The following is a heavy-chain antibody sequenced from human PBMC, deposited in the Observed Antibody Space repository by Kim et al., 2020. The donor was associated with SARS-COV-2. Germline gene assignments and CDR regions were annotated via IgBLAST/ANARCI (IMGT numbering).Heavy chain of an antibody. CDR3: AREFGAIAVSDHLVDY. J-gene: IGHJ4*02. CDR2: IWYDGSNK. D-gene: IGHD6-19*01. V-gene: IGHV3-33*01. CDR1: GFTFSSYG. Sequence: GGSLRLSCAASGFTFSSYGMHWVRQAPGKGLEWVAVIWYDGSNKYYADSVKGRFTISRDNSKNTLYLQMNSLRAEDTAVYYCAREFGAIAVSDHLVDYWGQGALVPVSS.